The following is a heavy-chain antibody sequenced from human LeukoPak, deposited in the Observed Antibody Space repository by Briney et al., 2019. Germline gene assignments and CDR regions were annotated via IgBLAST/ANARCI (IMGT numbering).Heavy chain of an antibody. D-gene: IGHD4-17*01. CDR2: ISSSGSTI. Sequence: GGSLRLSCAASGSTFSDYYMSWIRQAPGKGLEWVSYISSSGSTIYYADSVKGRFTISRDNAKNSLYLQMNSLRAEDTAVYYCAGDYGDYERYFDYWGQGTLVTVSS. CDR1: GSTFSDYY. CDR3: AGDYGDYERYFDY. V-gene: IGHV3-11*01. J-gene: IGHJ4*02.